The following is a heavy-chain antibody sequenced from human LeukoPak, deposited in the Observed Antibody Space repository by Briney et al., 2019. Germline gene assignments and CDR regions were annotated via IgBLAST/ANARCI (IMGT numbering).Heavy chain of an antibody. CDR2: ISYDGSNK. J-gene: IGHJ6*02. D-gene: IGHD3-10*01. V-gene: IGHV3-30-3*01. CDR1: GFTFSSYA. CDR3: AILIYGSGRRLSDV. Sequence: GGSLRLSCAASGFTFSSYAMLWVRQAPGKGLEWVAVISYDGSNKYYADSVKGRFTISRDNSKNTLYLQMNSLRAEDTAVYYCAILIYGSGRRLSDVWGQGTTVTISS.